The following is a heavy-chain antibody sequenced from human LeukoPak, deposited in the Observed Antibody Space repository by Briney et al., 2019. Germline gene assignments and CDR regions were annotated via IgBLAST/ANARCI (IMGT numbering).Heavy chain of an antibody. CDR3: AKVLAGSYFQYNFDY. V-gene: IGHV3-30*18. CDR1: GLTFSSYG. Sequence: GRSLRLSCAASGLTFSSYGMHWVRQAPGKGLEWVAVISYDGSNKYYADSVKGRFTISRDNSKNTLYLQMNSLRAEDTAVYYCAKVLAGSYFQYNFDYWGQGTLVTVSS. J-gene: IGHJ4*02. CDR2: ISYDGSNK. D-gene: IGHD1-26*01.